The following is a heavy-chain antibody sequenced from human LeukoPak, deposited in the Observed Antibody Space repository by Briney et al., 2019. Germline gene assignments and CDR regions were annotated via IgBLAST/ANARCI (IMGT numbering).Heavy chain of an antibody. CDR2: NYPRDSDT. J-gene: IGHJ4*02. Sequence: GEALEIPRNGSGYSLPSYWIGLVRQVPGKGPGWLVINYPRDSDTRYSPSVQVKITISADKSTTTAYLHCSSLKASDTSMYYCARGRGSSWYFDYWGQGTLVTVSS. D-gene: IGHD6-13*01. CDR1: GYSLPSYW. V-gene: IGHV5-51*01. CDR3: ARGRGSSWYFDY.